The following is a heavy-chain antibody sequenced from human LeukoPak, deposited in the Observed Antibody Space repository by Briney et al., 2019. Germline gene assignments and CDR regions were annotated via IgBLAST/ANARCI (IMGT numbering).Heavy chain of an antibody. D-gene: IGHD1-20*01. J-gene: IGHJ4*02. CDR2: IYYTGST. V-gene: IGHV4-61*01. CDR1: SDSVSSASYY. Sequence: SEALSLTCTVSSDSVSSASYYWRWIRQPPGKGLEWIGYIYYTGSTKYNPSLKSRVSISLDTSKNQFSLKLSSVTAADTAVYYCASSQVPYNWNLDYWGQGTLVTVSS. CDR3: ASSQVPYNWNLDY.